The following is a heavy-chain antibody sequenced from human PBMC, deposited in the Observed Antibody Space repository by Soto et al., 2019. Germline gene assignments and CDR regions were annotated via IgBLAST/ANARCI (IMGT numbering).Heavy chain of an antibody. CDR2: ISSSSSTI. D-gene: IGHD3-10*01. V-gene: IGHV3-48*01. CDR3: AREGGWGSYYTLNWFDP. Sequence: EVQLVESGGGFVQPGGSRSLSGAASGFTFGRSSMTGVGKAPGKGRGWISYISSSSSTINYADSVKGRFTISRDNAKNARYLQMNSLRAEDTAVYYCAREGGWGSYYTLNWFDPWGQGTLVTVSS. CDR1: GFTFGRSS. J-gene: IGHJ5*02.